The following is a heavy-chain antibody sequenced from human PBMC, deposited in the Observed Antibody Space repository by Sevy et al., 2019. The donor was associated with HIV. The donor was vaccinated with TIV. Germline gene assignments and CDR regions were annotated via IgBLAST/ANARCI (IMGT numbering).Heavy chain of an antibody. D-gene: IGHD3-16*01. Sequence: GGSLRLSCIASGFNFNDYAMHWVRQVPGKGLEWVSGINWFGTIIGYGDSVKGRFTISRDNARKSVYLEMNSLSPEDTALYYCAKDLAQGGTLNFYYYGMDFLGQGTTVTVSS. CDR3: AKDLAQGGTLNFYYYGMDF. CDR1: GFNFNDYA. J-gene: IGHJ6*02. V-gene: IGHV3-9*01. CDR2: INWFGTII.